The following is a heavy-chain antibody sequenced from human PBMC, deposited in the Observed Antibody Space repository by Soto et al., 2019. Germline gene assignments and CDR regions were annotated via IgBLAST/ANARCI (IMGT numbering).Heavy chain of an antibody. D-gene: IGHD5-12*01. Sequence: QVQLVESGGGVVQPGRSLRLSCAASGFTFSSYGMHWVRQAPGKGLEWVAVIWYDGSNKYYADSVKGRFTISRDNSKNTLYLQMNSLRAEDTAVYYCATAVDGYYYYYGMDVWGQGTTVTVSS. J-gene: IGHJ6*02. V-gene: IGHV3-33*01. CDR1: GFTFSSYG. CDR3: ATAVDGYYYYYGMDV. CDR2: IWYDGSNK.